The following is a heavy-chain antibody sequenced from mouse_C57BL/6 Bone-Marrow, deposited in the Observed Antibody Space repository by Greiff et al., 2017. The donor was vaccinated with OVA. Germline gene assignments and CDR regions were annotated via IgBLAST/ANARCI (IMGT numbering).Heavy chain of an antibody. CDR1: GYTFTSYW. CDR2: IDPSDSYT. V-gene: IGHV1-59*01. Sequence: QVQLQQPGAELVRPGTSVKLSCKASGYTFTSYWMHWVKQRPGQGLEWIGVIDPSDSYTNYNQKFKGKATLTVDKSSSTAYMQLSSLTSENSAVYYCARKRSSYPHDYFDYGGQGTALTVSS. CDR3: ARKRSSYPHDYFDY. J-gene: IGHJ2*01. D-gene: IGHD1-1*01.